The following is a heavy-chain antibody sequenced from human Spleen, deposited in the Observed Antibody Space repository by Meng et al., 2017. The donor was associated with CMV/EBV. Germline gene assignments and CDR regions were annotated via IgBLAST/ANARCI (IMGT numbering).Heavy chain of an antibody. Sequence: GGSLRLSCAASGFIFDKYVMIWVRQAPGKGLEWVAFIRYDGSNKYYADSVKGRFTISRDNSKNTLYLQMNSLRAEDTAVYYCAKDSRTYYDFWSGYYYYYYGMDVWGQGTTVTVSS. CDR1: GFIFDKYV. D-gene: IGHD3-3*01. CDR2: IRYDGSNK. J-gene: IGHJ6*02. V-gene: IGHV3-30*02. CDR3: AKDSRTYYDFWSGYYYYYYGMDV.